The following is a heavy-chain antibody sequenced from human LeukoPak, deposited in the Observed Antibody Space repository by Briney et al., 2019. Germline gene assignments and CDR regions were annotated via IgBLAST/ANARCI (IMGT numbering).Heavy chain of an antibody. Sequence: RSLRLSCAASGFTFSSYGMHWVRQAPGKGLEWVAVIWYDGSNKYYADSVKGRFTISRDNSKNTLYLQMNSLRAEDTAVYYCARDLVDCSSTSCYCCYYYYGMDVWGKGTTVTVSS. D-gene: IGHD2-2*01. CDR2: IWYDGSNK. V-gene: IGHV3-33*01. J-gene: IGHJ6*04. CDR3: ARDLVDCSSTSCYCCYYYYGMDV. CDR1: GFTFSSYG.